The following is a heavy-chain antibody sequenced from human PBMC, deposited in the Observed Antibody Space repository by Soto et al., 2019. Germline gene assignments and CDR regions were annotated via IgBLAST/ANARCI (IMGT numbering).Heavy chain of an antibody. CDR3: AHRRRHDDILTGYYTCWFDP. J-gene: IGHJ5*02. CDR2: IYWDDDK. V-gene: IGHV2-5*02. Sequence: QITLKESGPTLVKPTQTLTLTCTFSGFSLSTSGVGVGWIRQPPGKALEWLALIYWDDDKRYSPSLKSRLTITKDTSKNQVVLTRTNMDPVDTATYYCAHRRRHDDILTGYYTCWFDPWGQGTLVTVSS. CDR1: GFSLSTSGVG. D-gene: IGHD3-9*01.